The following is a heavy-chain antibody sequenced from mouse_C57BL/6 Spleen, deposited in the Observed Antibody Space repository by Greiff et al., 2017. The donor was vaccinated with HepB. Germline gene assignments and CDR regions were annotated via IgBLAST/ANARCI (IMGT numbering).Heavy chain of an antibody. Sequence: QVQLQQSGPELVKPGASVKISCKASGYSFTSYYIHWVKQRPGQGLEWIGWIYPGSGNTKYNEKFKGKATLTADTSSSTAYMQLSSLTSEDSAVYYCATTVVGMPYYFDYWGQGTTLTVSS. J-gene: IGHJ2*01. D-gene: IGHD1-1*01. CDR2: IYPGSGNT. CDR3: ATTVVGMPYYFDY. V-gene: IGHV1-66*01. CDR1: GYSFTSYY.